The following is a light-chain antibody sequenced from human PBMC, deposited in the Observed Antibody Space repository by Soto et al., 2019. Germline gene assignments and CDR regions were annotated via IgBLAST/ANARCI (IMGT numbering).Light chain of an antibody. Sequence: IQMTQSPSTLSASVGDRVTITCRASQNIRSWLAWYQQKPGKAPKLLIYDASNLEGGVPSRFSGSGSGTEFTLTISSLQPDDFATYYCQQYNTYSVTFGQGTKVDIK. CDR2: DAS. J-gene: IGKJ1*01. CDR3: QQYNTYSVT. CDR1: QNIRSW. V-gene: IGKV1-5*01.